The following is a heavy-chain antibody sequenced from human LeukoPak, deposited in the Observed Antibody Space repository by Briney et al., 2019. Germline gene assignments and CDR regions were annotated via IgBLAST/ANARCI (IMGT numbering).Heavy chain of an antibody. CDR3: AKEVTNLGSCSSTSCYSYFDI. V-gene: IGHV3-23*01. J-gene: IGHJ3*02. Sequence: GGSLRLSCATSGFTFSNYWMHWVRQAPGKGLEWVSAISGSGGSTYYADSVKGRFTISRDNSKNTLYLQMNSLRAEDTAVYYCAKEVTNLGSCSSTSCYSYFDIWGQGTMVTVSS. CDR1: GFTFSNYW. CDR2: ISGSGGST. D-gene: IGHD2-2*01.